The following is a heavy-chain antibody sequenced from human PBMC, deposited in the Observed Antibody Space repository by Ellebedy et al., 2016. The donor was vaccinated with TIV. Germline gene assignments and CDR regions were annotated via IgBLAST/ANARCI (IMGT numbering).Heavy chain of an antibody. Sequence: PGGSLRLSCAASGFTFSSYSMNRVRQAPGKGLEWVSSISSSSNYIYYADSVRGRFTISRDNAKNSLYLQMNSLRAEDTAVYYCARDHSRGWYNHDYWGQGTLVTVSS. D-gene: IGHD6-19*01. V-gene: IGHV3-21*01. CDR2: ISSSSNYI. J-gene: IGHJ4*02. CDR1: GFTFSSYS. CDR3: ARDHSRGWYNHDY.